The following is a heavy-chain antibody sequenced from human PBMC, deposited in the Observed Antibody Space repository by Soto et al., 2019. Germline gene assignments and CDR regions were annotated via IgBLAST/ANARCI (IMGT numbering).Heavy chain of an antibody. Sequence: VQLVESGGGLVKPGGSLTLSCAASGFIFNDYYMSWIRQAPGKGLEWLANIRQDGSEAYYVDSVRGRFTMTRDNAKNSVYLQMNSLRAEDTAVYYCATLPGGFGLDVWGQGTTVTVSS. J-gene: IGHJ6*02. D-gene: IGHD3-16*01. CDR1: GFIFNDYY. CDR3: ATLPGGFGLDV. V-gene: IGHV3-7*03. CDR2: IRQDGSEA.